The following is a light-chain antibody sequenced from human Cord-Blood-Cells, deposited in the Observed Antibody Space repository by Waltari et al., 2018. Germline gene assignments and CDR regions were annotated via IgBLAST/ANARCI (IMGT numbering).Light chain of an antibody. J-gene: IGLJ2*01. CDR1: SSNIGAGSD. CDR2: GNS. V-gene: IGLV1-40*01. Sequence: QSVLTQPPSVSGAPGQRVTISCTGRSSNIGAGSDVHWDQQLPGTAPKLLIYGNSNRPSGVPDRFSGSKSGTSASLAITGLQAEDEADYYCQSYDSSLSGPVFGGGTKLTVL. CDR3: QSYDSSLSGPV.